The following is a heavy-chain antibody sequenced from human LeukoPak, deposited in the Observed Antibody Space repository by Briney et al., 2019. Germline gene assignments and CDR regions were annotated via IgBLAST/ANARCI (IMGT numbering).Heavy chain of an antibody. V-gene: IGHV3-9*01. CDR2: ISWNSGSI. Sequence: PGGSLRLSCAASGFTFDDYAMHWVRQAPGKGLEWVSGISWNSGSIGYADSVKGRFTIFRDNAKNSLYLQMNSLRAEDTALYYCAKGQWLSYFDYWGQGTLVTVSS. CDR1: GFTFDDYA. J-gene: IGHJ4*02. CDR3: AKGQWLSYFDY. D-gene: IGHD6-19*01.